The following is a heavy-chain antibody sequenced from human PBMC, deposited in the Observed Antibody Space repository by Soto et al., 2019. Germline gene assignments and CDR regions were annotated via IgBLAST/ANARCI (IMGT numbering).Heavy chain of an antibody. Sequence: QIALKESGPTLVKPSQTRTLTCTFSGFSFSTTGAGVGWIRRPPGKALEWLALIFWNDAKRYSPSLRSRLTIIKDTSKNQVVLTMTNVDPVDTATYYCAYRRGGSSSGGNFDYWGQGTPVTVYS. J-gene: IGHJ4*02. CDR2: IFWNDAK. V-gene: IGHV2-5*01. CDR1: GFSFSTTGAG. CDR3: AYRRGGSSSGGNFDY. D-gene: IGHD2-15*01.